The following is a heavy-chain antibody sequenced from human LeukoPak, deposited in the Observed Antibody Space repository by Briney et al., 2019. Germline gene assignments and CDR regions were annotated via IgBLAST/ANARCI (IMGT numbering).Heavy chain of an antibody. Sequence: PGGSLRLSCAASGFTFSSYEMNWVRQAPGKGLEWVSYISSSGSTIYYADSVKGRFTISRDNAKNSLYLQMNSLRAEDTAVYYCARDLRYSSSWSYHDAFDIWGQGTMVTVSS. CDR3: ARDLRYSSSWSYHDAFDI. J-gene: IGHJ3*02. D-gene: IGHD6-13*01. CDR2: ISSSGSTI. CDR1: GFTFSSYE. V-gene: IGHV3-48*03.